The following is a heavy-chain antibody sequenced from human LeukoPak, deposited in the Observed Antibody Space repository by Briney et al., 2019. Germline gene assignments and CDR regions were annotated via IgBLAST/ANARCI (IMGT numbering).Heavy chain of an antibody. Sequence: SETLSLTCTVSGGSISSYYWSWIRQPPGKGLEWIGYIYYSGSTNYNPSLKSRVTISVDTSKNQFSLKLSSVTAADTAVYYCARGATIPNRFDYWGQGTLVTVSS. CDR1: GGSISSYY. CDR3: ARGATIPNRFDY. V-gene: IGHV4-59*01. D-gene: IGHD5-12*01. CDR2: IYYSGST. J-gene: IGHJ4*02.